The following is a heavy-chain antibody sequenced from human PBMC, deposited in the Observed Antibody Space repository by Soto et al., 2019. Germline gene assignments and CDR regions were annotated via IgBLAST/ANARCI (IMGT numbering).Heavy chain of an antibody. Sequence: ASVKVSCEASGGTFSSYSISWVRQAPGQGLDWMGGIIPIFGTANYAQKFECRVTITADESTSTAYMELSSPRSEDTAVYYCARSIAAAGTYYYGMDVWGQGTTVTVSS. CDR3: ARSIAAAGTYYYGMDV. CDR1: GGTFSSYS. J-gene: IGHJ6*01. D-gene: IGHD6-13*01. CDR2: IIPIFGTA. V-gene: IGHV1-69*13.